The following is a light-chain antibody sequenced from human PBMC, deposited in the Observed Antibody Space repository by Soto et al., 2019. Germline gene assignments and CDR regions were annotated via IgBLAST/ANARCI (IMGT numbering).Light chain of an antibody. CDR1: QSVSSSY. CDR2: GAS. J-gene: IGKJ4*01. V-gene: IGKV3-20*01. CDR3: QQYDSTPLT. Sequence: EIVLTQSPGTLSLSPGERATLSCRASQSVSSSYLAWYQQKPGQAPRLLIYGASSRATGIPDRFSGSVSGTAYTLTISRLEPEDFAVYYCQQYDSTPLTFRGGTKVEIK.